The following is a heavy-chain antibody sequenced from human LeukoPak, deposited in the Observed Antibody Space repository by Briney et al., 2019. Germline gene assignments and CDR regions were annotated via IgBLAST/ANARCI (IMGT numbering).Heavy chain of an antibody. D-gene: IGHD1-26*01. CDR3: AKDVGGELPGYYFDY. J-gene: IGHJ4*02. CDR2: ISWNSGSI. V-gene: IGHV3-9*03. Sequence: GRSLRLSCAASGFTFDDYAMHWVRQAPGKGLEWVSRISWNSGSIGYADSVKGRFTISRDNAKNSLYLQMNSLRAEDMALYYCAKDVGGELPGYYFDYWGQGTLVTVSS. CDR1: GFTFDDYA.